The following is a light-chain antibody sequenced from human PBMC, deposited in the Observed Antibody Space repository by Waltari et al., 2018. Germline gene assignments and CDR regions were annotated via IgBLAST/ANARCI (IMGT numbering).Light chain of an antibody. CDR2: DES. J-gene: IGLJ3*02. CDR1: DIGSKS. Sequence: SYVLTQPPSLSVAPGKTARITCGGNDIGSKSVHWYQQRPGQAPVLVVYDESGRPSGIPERFSGSTSGNAVTLTSSGVGAGGEADYYWQVWDSTGEHRVFGGGTKLTVL. CDR3: QVWDSTGEHRV. V-gene: IGLV3-21*01.